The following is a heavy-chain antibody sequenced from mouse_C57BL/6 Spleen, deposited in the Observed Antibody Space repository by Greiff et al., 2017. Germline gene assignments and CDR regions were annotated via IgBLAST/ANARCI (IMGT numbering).Heavy chain of an antibody. CDR1: GFTFSSYA. D-gene: IGHD5-2*01. J-gene: IGHJ2*01. CDR3: TKGRIRREGYFGC. Sequence: EVKLMASGEGLVKPGGSLKLSCAASGFTFSSYAMSWVRQTPEKRLEWVAYISSGGDYIYYADTVKGRFTIARDNARNSRYLQMSSLKSEDISMYYSTKGRIRREGYFGCRGQSTTLSVAS. CDR2: ISSGGDYI. V-gene: IGHV5-9-1*02.